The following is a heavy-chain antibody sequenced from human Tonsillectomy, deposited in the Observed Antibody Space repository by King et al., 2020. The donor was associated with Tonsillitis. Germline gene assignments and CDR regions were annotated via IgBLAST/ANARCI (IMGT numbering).Heavy chain of an antibody. Sequence: VQLVESGGGVVQPGKSLRLSCAASGFTFSTYTIHWVRQAPGKGLEWVAVISSDGSNKYYADSVKGRFTISRDNSKNTLYLQMNSLRTEDTAVYYFAKDGVVLLVFAPAVAFDIWGQGTRVTVSS. CDR3: AKDGVVLLVFAPAVAFDI. V-gene: IGHV3-30-3*02. J-gene: IGHJ3*02. CDR1: GFTFSTYT. CDR2: ISSDGSNK. D-gene: IGHD2-8*01.